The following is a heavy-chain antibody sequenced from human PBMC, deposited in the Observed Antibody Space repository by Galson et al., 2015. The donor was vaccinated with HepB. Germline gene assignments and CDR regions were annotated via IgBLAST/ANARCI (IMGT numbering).Heavy chain of an antibody. CDR3: ARGDYDILTGQKPYYFDY. CDR1: GFTFSSYS. J-gene: IGHJ4*02. CDR2: ISSSRSTI. V-gene: IGHV3-48*02. Sequence: SLRLSCAASGFTFSSYSMNWVRQAPGKGLEWVSYISSSRSTIYYADSVKGRFTISRDNAKNSLYVQMNSLRDEDTAVYYCARGDYDILTGQKPYYFDYWGQGTLVTVSS. D-gene: IGHD3-9*01.